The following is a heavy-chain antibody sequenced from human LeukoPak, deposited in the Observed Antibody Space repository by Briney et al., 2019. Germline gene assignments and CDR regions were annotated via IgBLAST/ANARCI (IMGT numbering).Heavy chain of an antibody. Sequence: GGSLRLSCAASGFTFSIYAMSWVRQAPGKGPEWVSDIDGSGVTTYYADSVKGRFTISRDNSKNTLYLQMNSLRAEDTAVYYCAKDTQRGSYGYWGQGTLVTVSS. J-gene: IGHJ4*02. CDR2: IDGSGVTT. V-gene: IGHV3-23*01. CDR3: AKDTQRGSYGY. D-gene: IGHD1-26*01. CDR1: GFTFSIYA.